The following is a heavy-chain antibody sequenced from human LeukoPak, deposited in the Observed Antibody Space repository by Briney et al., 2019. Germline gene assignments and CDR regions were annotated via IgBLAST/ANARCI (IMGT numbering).Heavy chain of an antibody. CDR3: ARDRRDGYINDY. J-gene: IGHJ4*02. CDR1: GFTFSSYS. D-gene: IGHD5-24*01. CDR2: TSSSSSYI. Sequence: GGSLRLSCAASGFTFSSYSMNWVRQAPGKGLEWVSSTSSSSSYIYYADSVKGRFTISRDNAKNSLYLQMNSLRAEDTAVYYCARDRRDGYINDYWGQGTLVTVSS. V-gene: IGHV3-21*01.